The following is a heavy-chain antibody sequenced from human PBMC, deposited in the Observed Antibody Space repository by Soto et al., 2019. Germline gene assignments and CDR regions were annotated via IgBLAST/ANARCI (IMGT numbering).Heavy chain of an antibody. V-gene: IGHV3-21*01. CDR2: IICSSSYI. Sequence: PGGSLRLSCAASGFTFSSYSMNWVRQAPGKGLEWVSSIICSSSYIYYADSVKGRFTISRDNAKNSLYLQMNSLRAEDTAVYYCARTSSRYDYYYGMDVWGQGTTVTVSS. D-gene: IGHD2-2*01. CDR3: ARTSSRYDYYYGMDV. CDR1: GFTFSSYS. J-gene: IGHJ6*02.